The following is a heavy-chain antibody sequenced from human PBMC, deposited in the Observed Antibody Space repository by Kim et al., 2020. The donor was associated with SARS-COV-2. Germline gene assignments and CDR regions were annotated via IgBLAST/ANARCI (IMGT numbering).Heavy chain of an antibody. CDR1: GFTFSSYD. Sequence: GGSLRLSCAASGFTFSSYDMHWVRQATGKGLEWVSAIGTAGDTYYPGSVKGRFTISRENAKNSLYLQMNSLRAGDTAVYYCARAGYYYGSGSYYNYYYMDVCGKGTTVTVSS. CDR2: IGTAGDT. CDR3: ARAGYYYGSGSYYNYYYMDV. D-gene: IGHD3-10*01. J-gene: IGHJ6*03. V-gene: IGHV3-13*01.